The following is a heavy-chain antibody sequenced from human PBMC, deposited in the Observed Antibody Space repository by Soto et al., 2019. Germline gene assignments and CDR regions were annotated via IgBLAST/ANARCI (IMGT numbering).Heavy chain of an antibody. CDR2: ISWNSGSI. CDR1: GFTFDDYA. CDR3: AKRAVAGPTDNPDGYFDL. J-gene: IGHJ2*01. D-gene: IGHD6-19*01. Sequence: EVQLVESGGGLVQPGRSLRLSCAASGFTFDDYAMHWVRQAPGKGLEWVSGISWNSGSIGYADSVKGRFTISRDNAKNSLYLQMNSLRAEDTALYYCAKRAVAGPTDNPDGYFDLWGRGTLVTVSS. V-gene: IGHV3-9*01.